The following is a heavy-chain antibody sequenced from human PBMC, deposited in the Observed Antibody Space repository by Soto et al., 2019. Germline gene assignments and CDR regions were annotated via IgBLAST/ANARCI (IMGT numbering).Heavy chain of an antibody. Sequence: QVQLVESGGGVVQPGRSLRLSCAASGFTFSSYAMHWVRQAPGKGLEWVAVISYDGSNKYYADSVKGRFTISRDNSKNTLYLQMNSLRAEDTAVYYCASEVVVVAATPNYWGQGTLVTVSS. V-gene: IGHV3-30-3*01. CDR1: GFTFSSYA. J-gene: IGHJ4*02. CDR2: ISYDGSNK. D-gene: IGHD2-15*01. CDR3: ASEVVVVAATPNY.